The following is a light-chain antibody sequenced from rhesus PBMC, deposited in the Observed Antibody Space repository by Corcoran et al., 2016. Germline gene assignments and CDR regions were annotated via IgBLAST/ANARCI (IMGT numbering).Light chain of an antibody. V-gene: IGKV1-74*01. CDR3: QHGYGTPYS. J-gene: IGKJ2*01. Sequence: DIQMTQSPSSLSASVGDRVTITCRASENVNNYLNWYQQKPGKAPKLLLYKASTLQSGVQTRFSGSGYGTDYNFTISSLQPEDVATYYCQHGYGTPYSFSQGTKVEIK. CDR1: ENVNNY. CDR2: KAS.